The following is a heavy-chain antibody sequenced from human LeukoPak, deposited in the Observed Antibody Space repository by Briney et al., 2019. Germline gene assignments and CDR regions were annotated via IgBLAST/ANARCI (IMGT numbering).Heavy chain of an antibody. CDR2: IRYDGSNK. CDR1: GFTFSRNW. Sequence: GGSLRLSCVASGFTFSRNWMSWVRQAPGKGLEWVAFIRYDGSNKYYADSVKGRFTISRDNSKNTLYLQMNSLRAEDTAVYYCAKRARRYCSSTSCLTYNWFDPWGQGTLVTVSS. J-gene: IGHJ5*02. V-gene: IGHV3-30*02. CDR3: AKRARRYCSSTSCLTYNWFDP. D-gene: IGHD2-2*01.